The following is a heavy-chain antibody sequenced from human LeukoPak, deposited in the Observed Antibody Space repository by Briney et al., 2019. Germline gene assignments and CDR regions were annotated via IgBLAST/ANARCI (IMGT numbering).Heavy chain of an antibody. Sequence: GGSLRLSCAASGFTFSSSPMSWVRQAPGRGLEWVSSIGANGVAAYYADSVKGRFTISRDNSKNTLYLQINSLRAEDTAVYYCAKGAQSKWFDPWGQGTLVTVSS. CDR1: GFTFSSSP. D-gene: IGHD4-11*01. CDR2: IGANGVAA. CDR3: AKGAQSKWFDP. J-gene: IGHJ5*02. V-gene: IGHV3-23*01.